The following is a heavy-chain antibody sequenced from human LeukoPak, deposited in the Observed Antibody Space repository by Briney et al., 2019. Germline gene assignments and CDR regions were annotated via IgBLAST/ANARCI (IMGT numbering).Heavy chain of an antibody. V-gene: IGHV4-34*01. Sequence: SETLSLTCAVYGGSFSGYYWSWIRQPPGKGLEWIGEINHSGSTNYNPSLKSRVTISVDTSKNQFSPKLSSVTAADTAVYYCARAQIYGGRDAFDIWGQGTMVTVSS. CDR2: INHSGST. CDR1: GGSFSGYY. D-gene: IGHD4-23*01. J-gene: IGHJ3*02. CDR3: ARAQIYGGRDAFDI.